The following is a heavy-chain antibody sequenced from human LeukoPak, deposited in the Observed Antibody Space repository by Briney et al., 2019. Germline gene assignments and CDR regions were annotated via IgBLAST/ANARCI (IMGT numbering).Heavy chain of an antibody. D-gene: IGHD4-11*01. CDR1: GGSISSYY. J-gene: IGHJ5*02. V-gene: IGHV4-59*01. Sequence: SETLSLTRTVSGGSISSYYWSWIRQPPGKGLEWIGYIYYSGSTNYNPSLKSRVTISVDTSKNQFSLKLSSVTAADTAVYYCARESYPYSNYDWFDPWGQGTLVTVSS. CDR3: ARESYPYSNYDWFDP. CDR2: IYYSGST.